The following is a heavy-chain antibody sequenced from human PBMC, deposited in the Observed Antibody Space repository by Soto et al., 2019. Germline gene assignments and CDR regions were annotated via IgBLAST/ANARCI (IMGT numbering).Heavy chain of an antibody. CDR2: ISAYNGNT. CDR1: GYTFSNYG. J-gene: IGHJ4*02. D-gene: IGHD1-1*01. Sequence: QIHLVQSGAEVKKPGASVKVSCKTSGYTFSNYGISWVRQAPGQGLEWMGWISAYNGNTNYAQKFRDRVTMTTDTSTDTAYMELRSLRSDDTAVYYCTTYTGNSSVLDYWGQGTLVTVSS. V-gene: IGHV1-18*04. CDR3: TTYTGNSSVLDY.